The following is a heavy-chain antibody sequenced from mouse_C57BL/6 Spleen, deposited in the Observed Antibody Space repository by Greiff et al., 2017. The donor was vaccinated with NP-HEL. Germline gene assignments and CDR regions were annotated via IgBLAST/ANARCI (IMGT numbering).Heavy chain of an antibody. D-gene: IGHD2-2*01. J-gene: IGHJ4*01. CDR3: ARRSMVTAKKVRYAMDY. CDR1: GYTFTDYY. V-gene: IGHV1-26*01. CDR2: INPNNGGT. Sequence: EVQLQQSGPELVKPGASVKISCKASGYTFTDYYMNWVKQSHGKSLEWIGDINPNNGGTSYNQKFKGKATLTVDKSSSTAYMELRSLTSEDSAVYYCARRSMVTAKKVRYAMDYWGQGTSVTVSS.